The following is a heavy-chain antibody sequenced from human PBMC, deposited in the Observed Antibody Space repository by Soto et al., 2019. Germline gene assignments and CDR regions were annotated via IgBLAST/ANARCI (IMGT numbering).Heavy chain of an antibody. J-gene: IGHJ6*02. V-gene: IGHV3-74*01. CDR3: ARGLKNYYGTDV. CDR1: GFTFTEYW. Sequence: EEKQVESGGGLVQPGGSLGLSCAASGFTFTEYWMHWVRQVPGKGLVWVSRIHADGTRTSYADSVKGRFTISRDNAKNTVYLQMNSLRAEDTAVFYCARGLKNYYGTDVWGQGTTVTVSS. CDR2: IHADGTRT. D-gene: IGHD3-16*01.